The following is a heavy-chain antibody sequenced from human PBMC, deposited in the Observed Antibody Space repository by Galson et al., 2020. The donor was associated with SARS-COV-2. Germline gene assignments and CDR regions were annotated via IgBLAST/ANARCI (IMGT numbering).Heavy chain of an antibody. Sequence: SETLSLTCAVYGGSFSGYFWSWIRQPPGKGMEWIGKVNHSGSTNYNPSLKSRVTISVDTSKNQFSLKLSSVTAADTAVYYCARGLDGTGRFNGWDYWGQGTLVTVSS. CDR3: ARGLDGTGRFNGWDY. CDR2: VNHSGST. D-gene: IGHD2-8*02. J-gene: IGHJ4*02. V-gene: IGHV4-34*01. CDR1: GGSFSGYF.